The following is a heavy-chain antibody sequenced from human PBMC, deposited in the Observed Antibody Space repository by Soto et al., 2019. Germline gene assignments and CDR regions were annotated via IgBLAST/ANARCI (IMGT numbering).Heavy chain of an antibody. J-gene: IGHJ4*02. V-gene: IGHV1-69*01. CDR3: ARGGIVAVPAALSTYDDYTNYRFDS. Sequence: QVQLAQSGAEVRKPGSSVMVSCRASGGSFSDFAFSWVRQAPGQGLEWMGGIIPMFAATKYAQKFQGRVTITADARPRTVYLALSSLTSDDSAVYYCARGGIVAVPAALSTYDDYTNYRFDSWGQGTLVSVSS. CDR2: IIPMFAAT. CDR1: GGSFSDFA. D-gene: IGHD2-15*01.